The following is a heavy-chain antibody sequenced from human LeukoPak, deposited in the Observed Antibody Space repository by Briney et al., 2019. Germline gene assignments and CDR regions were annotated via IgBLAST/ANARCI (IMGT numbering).Heavy chain of an antibody. V-gene: IGHV3-11*01. J-gene: IGHJ4*02. CDR3: ARANWNARYYFDY. Sequence: GGSLRLSCAASGFTFSDYYMSWIRQAPGKGLEWVSYISSSGSTIYYTDSVKGRFTISRDNAKNSLYLQMNSLRAEDTAVYYCARANWNARYYFDYWGQGTLVTVSS. CDR2: ISSSGSTI. CDR1: GFTFSDYY. D-gene: IGHD1-20*01.